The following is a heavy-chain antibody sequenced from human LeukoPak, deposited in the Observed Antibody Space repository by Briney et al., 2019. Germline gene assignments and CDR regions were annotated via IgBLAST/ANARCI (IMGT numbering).Heavy chain of an antibody. J-gene: IGHJ2*01. V-gene: IGHV1-2*02. Sequence: ASVKVSCKASGYYMHGVRQAPGQGLERVGWINPNSGCTKYAQKFQGRVTMTRDTSISTAYMELSRLRSDDTAVYYCARVKSATAPDSNWYLDLWGPGTLVTVSS. CDR1: GYY. D-gene: IGHD6-13*01. CDR3: ARVKSATAPDSNWYLDL. CDR2: INPNSGCT.